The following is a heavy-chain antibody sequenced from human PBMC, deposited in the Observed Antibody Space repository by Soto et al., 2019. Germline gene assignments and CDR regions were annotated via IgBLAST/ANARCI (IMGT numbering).Heavy chain of an antibody. CDR1: GFTFSSYA. J-gene: IGHJ4*02. V-gene: IGHV3-23*01. D-gene: IGHD2-21*01. CDR3: AKHPHIVVVIAHFDY. Sequence: GGSLRLSCAASGFTFSSYAMSWVRQAPGKGLEWVSAISGSGGSTYYADSVKGRFTISRDNSKNTLYLQMNSLRAEDTAVYYCAKHPHIVVVIAHFDYWGQGTLVTVSS. CDR2: ISGSGGST.